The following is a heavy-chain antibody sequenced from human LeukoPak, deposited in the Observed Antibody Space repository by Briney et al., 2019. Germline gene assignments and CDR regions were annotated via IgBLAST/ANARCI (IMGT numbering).Heavy chain of an antibody. V-gene: IGHV3-30*02. CDR3: AELGLDAFDI. CDR2: IRYDGSNK. CDR1: GFTFTSYG. J-gene: IGHJ3*02. Sequence: GGSLRLSCAASGFTFTSYGMHWVRQAPGKGLEWVAFIRYDGSNKYYADSVKGRFTISRDNSKNTLYLQMNSLRAEDTAVYYCAELGLDAFDIWGQGTMVTVSS. D-gene: IGHD3-16*01.